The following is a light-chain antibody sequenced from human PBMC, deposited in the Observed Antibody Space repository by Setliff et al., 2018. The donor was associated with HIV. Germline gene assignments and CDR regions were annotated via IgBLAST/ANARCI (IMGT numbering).Light chain of an antibody. CDR3: CSYAGSYTYI. V-gene: IGLV2-11*01. CDR2: DVT. J-gene: IGLJ1*01. CDR1: SSDVGAYNY. Sequence: QSALAQPRSVSGSPGQSVTISCAGSSSDVGAYNYVSWYQQHPGKAPKLMIYDVTKRPSGVPDRFSGSKSGNTASLTISGLQAEDEAYYYCCSYAGSYTYIFGTGTRSPS.